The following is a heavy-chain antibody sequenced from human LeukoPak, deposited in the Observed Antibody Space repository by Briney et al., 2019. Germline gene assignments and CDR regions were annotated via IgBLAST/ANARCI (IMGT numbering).Heavy chain of an antibody. CDR3: ARDDRRLWFGELFSDY. Sequence: ASVKVSCKASGYTFTTYAMHWMRQAPGQRLEWMGWINGDNGNTNYAQKLQGRVTMTTDTSTSTAYMELRSLRSDDTAVYYCARDDRRLWFGELFSDYWGQGTLVTVSS. CDR2: INGDNGNT. CDR1: GYTFTTYA. D-gene: IGHD3-10*01. J-gene: IGHJ4*02. V-gene: IGHV1-18*01.